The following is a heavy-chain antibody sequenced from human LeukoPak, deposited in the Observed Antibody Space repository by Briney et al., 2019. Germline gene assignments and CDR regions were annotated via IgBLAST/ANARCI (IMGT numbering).Heavy chain of an antibody. CDR3: ARDAPYPGQSTYYYYYYMDV. Sequence: SETLSLTCAVSGYSISSGYYWGWIRQPPGKGLEWIGSIYHSGSIYHSGSTYYNPSLKSRVTISVDTSKNQFSLKLSSVTAADTAVYYCARDAPYPGQSTYYYYYYMDVWGKGTTVTVSS. CDR2: IYHSGSIYHSGST. J-gene: IGHJ6*03. V-gene: IGHV4-38-2*02. D-gene: IGHD2-21*01. CDR1: GYSISSGYY.